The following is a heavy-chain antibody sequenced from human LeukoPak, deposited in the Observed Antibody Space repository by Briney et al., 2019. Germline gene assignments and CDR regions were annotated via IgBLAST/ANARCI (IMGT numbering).Heavy chain of an antibody. D-gene: IGHD6-13*01. CDR2: IYPGDSDT. CDR3: ARQRDIIAAAYDAFDI. Sequence: GESLKISCKGSGYSFTSYWIGWVRLMPGKGLEWMGIIYPGDSDTRYSPSFQGQVTISADKSISTAYLQWSSLKASDTAMYYCARQRDIIAAAYDAFDIGGQGTMVTVSS. J-gene: IGHJ3*02. CDR1: GYSFTSYW. V-gene: IGHV5-51*01.